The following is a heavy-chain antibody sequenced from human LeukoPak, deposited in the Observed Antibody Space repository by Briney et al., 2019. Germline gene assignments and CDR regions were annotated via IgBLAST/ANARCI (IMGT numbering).Heavy chain of an antibody. Sequence: SVKVSCKASGGTLSSYAISWVRQAPGQGLEWMGGIIPIFGTANYAQKFQGRVTITADESTSTAYMELSSLRSEDTAVYYCAREIAVAGTRFDYWGQGTLVTVSS. V-gene: IGHV1-69*13. J-gene: IGHJ4*02. D-gene: IGHD6-19*01. CDR3: AREIAVAGTRFDY. CDR1: GGTLSSYA. CDR2: IIPIFGTA.